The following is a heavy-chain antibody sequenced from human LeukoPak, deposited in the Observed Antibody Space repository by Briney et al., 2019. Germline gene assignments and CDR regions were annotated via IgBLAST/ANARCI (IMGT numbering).Heavy chain of an antibody. Sequence: GGSLRLSCAASGFTFSDYYMSWIRQAPGKGLEWVSYISSSSSYTNYADSVKGRSTISRDNAKNSLYLQMNSLRAEDTAVYYCARDRLKDIVVVPAAPYYYYYYGMDVWGKGTTVTVSS. V-gene: IGHV3-11*06. CDR2: ISSSSSYT. D-gene: IGHD2-2*01. CDR3: ARDRLKDIVVVPAAPYYYYYYGMDV. J-gene: IGHJ6*04. CDR1: GFTFSDYY.